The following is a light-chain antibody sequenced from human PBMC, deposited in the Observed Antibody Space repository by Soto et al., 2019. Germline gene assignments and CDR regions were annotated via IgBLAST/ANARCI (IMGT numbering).Light chain of an antibody. Sequence: QSVLTQPASVSGSPGQSITISCTGTSSDVGAYNYVSWCQQHPGEAPKLMIYEVTNRPSGVSNRFSGSKSGNTASLTISGLQAEDEADYYCSSYTSSSTLVFGTGTKVTVL. CDR3: SSYTSSSTLV. J-gene: IGLJ1*01. CDR2: EVT. V-gene: IGLV2-14*01. CDR1: SSDVGAYNY.